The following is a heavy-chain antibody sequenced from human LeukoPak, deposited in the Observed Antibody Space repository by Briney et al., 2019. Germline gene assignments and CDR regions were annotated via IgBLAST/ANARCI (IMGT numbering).Heavy chain of an antibody. Sequence: GGSLRLSCAASGFTFSSYAMSWVRQAPGKGLEWVSIIIGSGVATYYADSVKGRFTISRDNSKNTLYLQMNSLRAEDTAVYYCARDLTLGDAFDIWGQGTMVTVSS. V-gene: IGHV3-23*01. D-gene: IGHD3-10*01. J-gene: IGHJ3*02. CDR1: GFTFSSYA. CDR2: IIGSGVAT. CDR3: ARDLTLGDAFDI.